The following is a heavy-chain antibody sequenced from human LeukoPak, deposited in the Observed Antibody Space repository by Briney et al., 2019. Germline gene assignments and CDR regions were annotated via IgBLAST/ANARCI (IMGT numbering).Heavy chain of an antibody. Sequence: SETLSLTCAVYGGSFSGYYWSWIRQPPGKGLEWIGEINHSGSTNYNPSLKSRVTISVDTSKNQFSLKLSSVTATDTAVYYCARDCSGGSCYGAFDIWGQGTMVTVSS. V-gene: IGHV4-34*01. CDR2: INHSGST. D-gene: IGHD2-15*01. CDR1: GGSFSGYY. CDR3: ARDCSGGSCYGAFDI. J-gene: IGHJ3*02.